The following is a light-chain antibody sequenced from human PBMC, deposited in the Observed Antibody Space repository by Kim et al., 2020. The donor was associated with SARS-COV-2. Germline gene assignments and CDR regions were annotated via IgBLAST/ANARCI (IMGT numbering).Light chain of an antibody. CDR3: QQYESVPFT. Sequence: DIVMTQSPDSLAVSLGERATINCKSSQSVLYSSNNKNYLAWYQLKPGQPPKVLIHWASTRESGVPDRFSGSGSGTDFTLTISSLQAEDVAVYYCQQYESVPFTFGGGTKLEIK. V-gene: IGKV4-1*01. J-gene: IGKJ4*01. CDR2: WAS. CDR1: QSVLYSSNNKNY.